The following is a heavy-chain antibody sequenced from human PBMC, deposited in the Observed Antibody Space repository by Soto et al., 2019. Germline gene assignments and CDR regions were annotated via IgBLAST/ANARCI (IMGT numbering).Heavy chain of an antibody. Sequence: ASVKVSRKASGYTFTSYDINWVRQATGQGLEWMGWMNPNSGNTGYAQKFQGRVTMTRNTSISTAYMELSSLRSEDTAVYYCARIVVPAAISYYYYMDVWGKGTTVTVSS. V-gene: IGHV1-8*02. D-gene: IGHD2-2*02. J-gene: IGHJ6*03. CDR3: ARIVVPAAISYYYYMDV. CDR1: GYTFTSYD. CDR2: MNPNSGNT.